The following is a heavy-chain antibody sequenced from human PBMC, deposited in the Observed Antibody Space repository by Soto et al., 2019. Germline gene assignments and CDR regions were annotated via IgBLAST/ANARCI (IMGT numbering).Heavy chain of an antibody. CDR2: FDPEDGET. D-gene: IGHD3-10*01. Sequence: ASVTVSCQVSGYTLTYLSMHWVRQAPGKGLEWMGGFDPEDGETIYAQKFQGRVTMTEDTSTDTAYMELSSLRSEDTAVYYCATATMVRGVTYPNPFDYWGQGTLVTVSS. CDR3: ATATMVRGVTYPNPFDY. V-gene: IGHV1-24*01. CDR1: GYTLTYLS. J-gene: IGHJ4*02.